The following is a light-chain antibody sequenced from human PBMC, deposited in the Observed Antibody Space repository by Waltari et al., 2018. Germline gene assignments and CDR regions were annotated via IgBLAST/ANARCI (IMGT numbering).Light chain of an antibody. CDR1: QSISIY. V-gene: IGKV3-15*01. CDR3: QQYYDGRT. Sequence: EIVMTQSPATLSVSPGERATLSCRASQSISIYLARFQPKPGQAPRLLIYHASTRATGIPARLSGSASGTEFTLTISSLQSEDFAVYYCQQYYDGRTFGQGTKLEIK. CDR2: HAS. J-gene: IGKJ2*01.